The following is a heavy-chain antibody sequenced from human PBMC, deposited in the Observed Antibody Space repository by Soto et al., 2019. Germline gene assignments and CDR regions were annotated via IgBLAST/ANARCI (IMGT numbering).Heavy chain of an antibody. CDR2: IGTAGDT. CDR3: ARAMTTVTPRRNWYLDL. CDR1: GFTFSSYD. J-gene: IGHJ2*01. Sequence: GGALRLSCAASGFTFSSYDMHWVRQATGKGLEGVSAIGTAGDTYYPGSVKGRFTIARENAKNSLYLQMNSLRAGDTAVYYCARAMTTVTPRRNWYLDLWGRGTLVPVSS. D-gene: IGHD4-17*01. V-gene: IGHV3-13*01.